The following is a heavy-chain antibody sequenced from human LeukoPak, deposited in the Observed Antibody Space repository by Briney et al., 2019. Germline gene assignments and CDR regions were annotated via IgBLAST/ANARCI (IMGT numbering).Heavy chain of an antibody. CDR1: GGSFSGYY. CDR2: INHSGST. CDR3: ARCITIFGVVIGWFDP. D-gene: IGHD3-3*01. J-gene: IGHJ5*02. Sequence: PSETLSLTCAVYGGSFSGYYWSWIRQPPGKGLEWIGEINHSGSTSYNPSLKSRVTISVDTSKNQFSLKLSSVPAADTAVYYCARCITIFGVVIGWFDPWGQGTLVTVSS. V-gene: IGHV4-34*01.